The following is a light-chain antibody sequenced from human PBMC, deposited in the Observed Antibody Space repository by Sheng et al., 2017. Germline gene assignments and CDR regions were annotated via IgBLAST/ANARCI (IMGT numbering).Light chain of an antibody. J-gene: IGKJ4*01. CDR2: DAS. CDR3: QQSDNFPLT. Sequence: DIQMTQSPSSVSASVGDRVTITCQASQDISHFLKWYQQKPGKAPKLLIYDASNLETGVPSRFSGSGSGTELTFTISSLQPEDVATYYCQQSDNFPLTFGGGTKVEIK. CDR1: QDISHF. V-gene: IGKV1-33*01.